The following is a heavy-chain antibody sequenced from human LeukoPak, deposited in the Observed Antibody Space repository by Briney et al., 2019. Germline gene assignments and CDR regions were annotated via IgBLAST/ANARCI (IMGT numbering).Heavy chain of an antibody. V-gene: IGHV3-53*01. Sequence: GGSLRLSCAASGLSVSSTFMSWVRQTPGKGLEWVSSVFGGGGARYADSVMGRFTISRDNSKSTLYLQMNSLRAEDTAVYYCARTYTNNAGYYLYWGQGTLVTVSS. CDR2: VFGGGGA. J-gene: IGHJ4*02. D-gene: IGHD3-22*01. CDR3: ARTYTNNAGYYLY. CDR1: GLSVSSTF.